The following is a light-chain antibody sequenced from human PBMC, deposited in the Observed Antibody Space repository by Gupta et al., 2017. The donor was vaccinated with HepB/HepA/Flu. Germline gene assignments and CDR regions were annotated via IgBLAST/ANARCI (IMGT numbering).Light chain of an antibody. CDR1: QSISRW. J-gene: IGKJ1*01. V-gene: IGKV1-5*03. CDR3: QQPNRWT. CDR2: KAS. Sequence: DIQMTQSHSTLSESVGDRVTITFRASQSISRWLTWYQQQPGKAPKLLIYKASSLESGVPARFSGSGSGTEFTLTISSLQPDDFATYYCQQPNRWTFGQGTKVEIK.